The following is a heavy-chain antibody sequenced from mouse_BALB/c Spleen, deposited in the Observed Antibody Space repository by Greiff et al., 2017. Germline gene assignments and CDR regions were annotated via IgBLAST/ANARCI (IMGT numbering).Heavy chain of an antibody. V-gene: IGHV5-12-2*01. CDR2: ISNGGGST. Sequence: EVQLVESGGGLVQPGGSLKLSCAASGFTFSSYTMSWVRQTPEKRLEWVAYISNGGGSTYYPDTVKGRFTISRDNAKNTLYLHMSSLKSEDTAMYYCARHSSYAMDYWGQGTSVTVSS. D-gene: IGHD1-1*01. CDR1: GFTFSSYT. CDR3: ARHSSYAMDY. J-gene: IGHJ4*01.